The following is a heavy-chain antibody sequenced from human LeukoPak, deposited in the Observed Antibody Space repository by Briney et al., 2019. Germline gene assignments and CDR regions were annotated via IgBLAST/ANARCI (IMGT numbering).Heavy chain of an antibody. Sequence: SETLSLTCTVSGGSISSYYWSWLRQPPGKGLEWIGYLYYSGSTNYNPSLKSRVTISVDTSKSQFSLKLSSVTAADTAVYYCARDRDYYDSSGYVAFDIWGQGTMVTVSS. D-gene: IGHD3-22*01. J-gene: IGHJ3*02. V-gene: IGHV4-59*01. CDR2: LYYSGST. CDR3: ARDRDYYDSSGYVAFDI. CDR1: GGSISSYY.